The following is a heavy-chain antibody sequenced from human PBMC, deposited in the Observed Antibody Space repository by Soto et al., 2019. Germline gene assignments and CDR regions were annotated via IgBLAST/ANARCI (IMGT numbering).Heavy chain of an antibody. CDR2: IKEDGSEK. CDR3: ARYRYLDT. CDR1: GFLSRNYW. Sequence: GGSLRLSCADSGFLSRNYWMSWVRQAPGMGLQWVASIKEDGSEKYYVDPVKGRFTISRENAKNSLYLQMNSLRAEDTAVYYCARYRYLDTWRQGILVTISS. V-gene: IGHV3-7*03. D-gene: IGHD1-1*01. J-gene: IGHJ5*02.